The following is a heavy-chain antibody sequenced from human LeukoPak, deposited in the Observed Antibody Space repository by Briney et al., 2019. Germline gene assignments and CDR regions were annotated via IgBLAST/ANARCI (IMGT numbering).Heavy chain of an antibody. V-gene: IGHV3-21*06. Sequence: GGSLRLSCAASGFAFSTYSMNWVRQAPGKGLEWVSSFSSSSSDIYYADSVKGRFTISRDNAKNSLYLQMNSLRAEDTAVYYCARDQSSDFWSGYYYFDYWGQGSLVTVSS. CDR2: FSSSSSDI. CDR1: GFAFSTYS. CDR3: ARDQSSDFWSGYYYFDY. J-gene: IGHJ4*02. D-gene: IGHD3-3*01.